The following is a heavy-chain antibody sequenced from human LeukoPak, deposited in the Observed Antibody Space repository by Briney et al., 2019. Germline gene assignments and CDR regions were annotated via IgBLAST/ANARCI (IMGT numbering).Heavy chain of an antibody. V-gene: IGHV1-46*01. CDR2: INPSGGST. D-gene: IGHD1-26*01. J-gene: IGHJ6*02. CDR1: GYTFTSYY. CDR3: ARAGIVGATTKWRYYYYGMDV. Sequence: ASVKVSCKASGYTFTSYYMHWVRQAPGQGLEWMGIINPSGGSTSYAQKFQGGVTMTRDTSTSTVYMELSSLRSEDTAVYYCARAGIVGATTKWRYYYYGMDVWGQGTTVTVSS.